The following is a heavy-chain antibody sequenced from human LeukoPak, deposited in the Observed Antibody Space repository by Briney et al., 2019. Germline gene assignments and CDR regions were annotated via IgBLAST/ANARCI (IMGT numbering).Heavy chain of an antibody. CDR3: ARDVSGYSYGYPPDY. J-gene: IGHJ4*02. CDR1: GYTFSSYY. D-gene: IGHD5-18*01. Sequence: ASVKVSCKASGYTFSSYYMHWVRQAPGQGLEWMGIINASGGSTNYAQKFQGRVTMTRDMSTSTVYMELSSLRSEDTAVYYCARDVSGYSYGYPPDYWGQGTLVTVSS. V-gene: IGHV1-46*01. CDR2: INASGGST.